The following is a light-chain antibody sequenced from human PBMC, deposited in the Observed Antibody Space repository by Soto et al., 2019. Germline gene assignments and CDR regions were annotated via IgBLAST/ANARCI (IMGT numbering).Light chain of an antibody. V-gene: IGKV3-20*01. Sequence: EIVMTPSPGTLPLSPGERATLSCRASQTITNISSAWFQQQPGQAPRLLVYDTSSRAAGIPNRFSGSGSGTDFALIINKLEPGDSAVYYCQQYGHSPLTFGGGTKVDIK. CDR3: QQYGHSPLT. CDR2: DTS. CDR1: QTITNIS. J-gene: IGKJ4*01.